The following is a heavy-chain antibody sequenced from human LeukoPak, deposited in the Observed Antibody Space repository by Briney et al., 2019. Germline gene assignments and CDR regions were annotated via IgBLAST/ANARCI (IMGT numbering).Heavy chain of an antibody. CDR1: GFTFSNYG. CDR2: ISYDGNNK. V-gene: IGHV3-30*18. J-gene: IGHJ4*02. D-gene: IGHD2-15*01. CDR3: AKGVDYCSGGSCPADY. Sequence: GGSLRLSCAASGFTFSNYGIHWVRQAPGKGLEWVAVISYDGNNKYYADSVKGRFTISRDNSKNTLFLQMNSLRAEDTAVYYCAKGVDYCSGGSCPADYWGPGTLVTVSS.